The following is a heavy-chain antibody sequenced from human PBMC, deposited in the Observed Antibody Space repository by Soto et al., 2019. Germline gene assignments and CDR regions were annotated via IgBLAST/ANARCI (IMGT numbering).Heavy chain of an antibody. CDR1: GGSISSNSL. CDR3: ARALIIYGYPYYFDY. D-gene: IGHD5-18*01. Sequence: SETLSLTCAVSGGSISSNSLWSWVRQPPGKGLEWIGYIYYSGSTNYNPSLKSRVTISVDTSKNQFSLKLSSVTAADTAVYYCARALIIYGYPYYFDYWGQGALVTVSS. J-gene: IGHJ4*02. V-gene: IGHV4-4*02. CDR2: IYYSGST.